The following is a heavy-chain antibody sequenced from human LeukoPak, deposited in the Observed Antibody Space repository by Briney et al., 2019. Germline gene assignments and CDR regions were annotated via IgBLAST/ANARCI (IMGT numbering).Heavy chain of an antibody. CDR3: AKDPTYYYDSSGYPPDY. Sequence: GGSLRLSCAASGLTFNNYAMSWVRQAPGKGLEWVSVISGSGGNTHYADSVKGRFTISRDISKNTLYLQMNSLRAEDTAVYCCAKDPTYYYDSSGYPPDYWGQGTLVTVSS. CDR2: ISGSGGNT. V-gene: IGHV3-23*01. CDR1: GLTFNNYA. J-gene: IGHJ4*02. D-gene: IGHD3-22*01.